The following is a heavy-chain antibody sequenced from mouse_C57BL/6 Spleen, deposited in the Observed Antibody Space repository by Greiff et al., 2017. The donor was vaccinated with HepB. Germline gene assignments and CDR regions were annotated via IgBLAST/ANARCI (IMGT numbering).Heavy chain of an antibody. CDR1: GYTFTSYW. CDR2: INPSNGGT. Sequence: VQLQQPGTELVKPGASVELSCKASGYTFTSYWMHWVKQRPGQGLEWIGNINPSNGGTNYNEKFKSKATLTVDKSSSTAYMQLSSLTSEDSAVYYCAREDIYYGNPYAMDYWGQGTSVTVSS. J-gene: IGHJ4*01. CDR3: AREDIYYGNPYAMDY. D-gene: IGHD2-1*01. V-gene: IGHV1-53*01.